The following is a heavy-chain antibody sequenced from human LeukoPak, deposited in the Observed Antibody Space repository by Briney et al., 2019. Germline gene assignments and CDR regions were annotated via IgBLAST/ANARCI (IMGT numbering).Heavy chain of an antibody. Sequence: ASAKVSCKASGYTFTGYYMYWVRQAPGQGLEWMGWINPNSGGTNYAQKFQGRVTMTRDTSISTAYMELSRLRSDDTAVYYCARAPSPTVTYFDYWGQGTLVTVSS. V-gene: IGHV1-2*02. CDR3: ARAPSPTVTYFDY. D-gene: IGHD4-17*01. CDR1: GYTFTGYY. CDR2: INPNSGGT. J-gene: IGHJ4*02.